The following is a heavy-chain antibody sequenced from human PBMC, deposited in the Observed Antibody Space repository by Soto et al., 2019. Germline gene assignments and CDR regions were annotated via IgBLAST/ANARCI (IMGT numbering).Heavy chain of an antibody. J-gene: IGHJ6*02. D-gene: IGHD5-18*01. CDR2: IYHSGST. CDR3: ARSACGYSYGYPHRLYDYYGMDV. V-gene: IGHV4-4*02. CDR1: GGSISSSNW. Sequence: QVQLQESGPGLVKPSGTLSLTCAVSGGSISSSNWWSWVRQPPGKGREWIGEIYHSGSTNYNPSRKSRVTMSVDKYKTQFSLKLSSVTAADKAVYYFARSACGYSYGYPHRLYDYYGMDVWGQGTTVTVSS.